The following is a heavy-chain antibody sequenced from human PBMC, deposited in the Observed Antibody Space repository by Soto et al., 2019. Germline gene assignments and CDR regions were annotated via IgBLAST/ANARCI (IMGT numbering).Heavy chain of an antibody. Sequence: GGSLRLSCAASGFTFSSYAMHWVRQAPGKGLEWVAVISYDGSNKYYADSVKGRFTISRDNSKNTLYLQMNSLRAEDTAVYYCARNIYSSSPWYYGMDVWGQGTTVTAP. CDR3: ARNIYSSSPWYYGMDV. CDR1: GFTFSSYA. CDR2: ISYDGSNK. D-gene: IGHD6-13*01. V-gene: IGHV3-30-3*01. J-gene: IGHJ6*02.